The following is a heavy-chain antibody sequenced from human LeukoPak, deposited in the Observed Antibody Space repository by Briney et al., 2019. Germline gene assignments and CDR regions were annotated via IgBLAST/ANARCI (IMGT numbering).Heavy chain of an antibody. CDR1: GFTFSSYS. J-gene: IGHJ5*02. V-gene: IGHV3-21*01. CDR2: ISSSSSYI. CDR3: AREHTVTHTNWFDP. D-gene: IGHD4-11*01. Sequence: GGSLRLSCAASGFTFSSYSMNWVRQAPGKGLGWVSSISSSSSYIYYADSVKGRFTISRDNAKNSLYLQMNSLRAEDTAVYYCAREHTVTHTNWFDPWGQGTLVTVSS.